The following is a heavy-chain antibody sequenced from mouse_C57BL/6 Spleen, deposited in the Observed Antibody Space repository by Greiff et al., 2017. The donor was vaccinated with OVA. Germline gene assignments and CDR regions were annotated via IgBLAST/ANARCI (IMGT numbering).Heavy chain of an antibody. CDR2: IRLKSDNYAT. D-gene: IGHD1-1*01. J-gene: IGHJ3*01. CDR3: TVYGSSPWFAY. Sequence: EVKVEESGGGLVQPGGSMKLSCVASGFTFSNYWMNWVRQSPEKGLEWVAQIRLKSDNYATHFAESVKGRFTISRDDSKSSVYLQMNNLRAEDTGIYYCTVYGSSPWFAYWGQGTLVTVSA. V-gene: IGHV6-3*01. CDR1: GFTFSNYW.